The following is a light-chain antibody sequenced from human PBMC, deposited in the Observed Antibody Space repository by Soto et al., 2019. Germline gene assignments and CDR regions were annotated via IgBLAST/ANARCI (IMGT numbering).Light chain of an antibody. CDR3: SSYTHSSTLYV. V-gene: IGLV2-14*01. J-gene: IGLJ1*01. CDR2: DVN. Sequence: QSVLTQPASVSGSPGQSITISCTGTSSDVGGYSYVSWYQQHPGKAPKLMIYDVNNRPSGVSNRFSGSKSGNTASLTISGLQAEDAADYYCSSYTHSSTLYVFVTGPKLTVL. CDR1: SSDVGGYSY.